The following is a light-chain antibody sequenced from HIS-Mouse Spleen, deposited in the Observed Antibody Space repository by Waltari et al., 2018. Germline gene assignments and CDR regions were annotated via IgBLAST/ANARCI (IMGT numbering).Light chain of an antibody. Sequence: SSELTQDPAVSVALGQTVRITCQGDSLRSYYASWYQQKPGQGPVLVIYGKNNRPCRITDRFAGSSSGNTASLTITGAQAEDEADYYCNSRDSSGNHVVFGGGTKLTVL. V-gene: IGLV3-19*01. CDR1: SLRSYY. J-gene: IGLJ2*01. CDR3: NSRDSSGNHVV. CDR2: GKN.